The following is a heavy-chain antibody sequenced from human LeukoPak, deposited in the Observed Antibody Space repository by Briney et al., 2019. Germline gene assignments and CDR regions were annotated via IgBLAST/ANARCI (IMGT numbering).Heavy chain of an antibody. Sequence: MPPETLSLSCGVYGGSFSGYYWSWIRQPPGKGLEWIGEINPRGSTNYNPSLKSRVTLSADTSKNQFSLTLNSVTAADTAVYYCARRRLGYYFDYWGQGTLVTVSS. J-gene: IGHJ4*02. D-gene: IGHD5-24*01. CDR1: GGSFSGYY. V-gene: IGHV4-34*01. CDR3: ARRRLGYYFDY. CDR2: INPRGST.